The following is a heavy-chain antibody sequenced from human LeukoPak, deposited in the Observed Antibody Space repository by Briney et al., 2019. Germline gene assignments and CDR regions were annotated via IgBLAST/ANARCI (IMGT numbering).Heavy chain of an antibody. Sequence: PSETLSLTCAVYGGSFSGYYWSWIRQPPGKGLEWIGEINHSGSTNYNPSLKSRVTISVDTSKNQFSLKLSSVTAADTAVYYCARGPRGVAVRGIDYWGQGTLVTVSS. D-gene: IGHD6-19*01. J-gene: IGHJ4*02. CDR2: INHSGST. CDR3: ARGPRGVAVRGIDY. V-gene: IGHV4-34*01. CDR1: GGSFSGYY.